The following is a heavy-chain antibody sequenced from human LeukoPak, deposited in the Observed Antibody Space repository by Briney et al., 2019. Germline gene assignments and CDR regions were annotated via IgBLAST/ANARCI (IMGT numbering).Heavy chain of an antibody. Sequence: SETLSLTCAVYGGSFSGYYWSWIRQPPGKGLEWIGEINHSGSTNYNPSLKSRVTISVDTSKNQFSLKLSSVTAADTAVYYCARGDDYVWGSYRFDHWGQGTLVTVSS. CDR1: GGSFSGYY. CDR2: INHSGST. CDR3: ARGDDYVWGSYRFDH. V-gene: IGHV4-34*01. J-gene: IGHJ4*02. D-gene: IGHD3-16*01.